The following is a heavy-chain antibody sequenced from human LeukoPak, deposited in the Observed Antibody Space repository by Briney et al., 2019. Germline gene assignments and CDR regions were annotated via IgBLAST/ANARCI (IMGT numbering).Heavy chain of an antibody. CDR2: ISRSSSNI. Sequence: GGSLRLSCAASGFKFSDDYMSWIRQPPGKGLEWIAYISRSSSNIRSAASVRGRFSISRDNAKNSLFLQMDSLRVDDTAVYYCVRDVGGDYVPQRFETWGHGTLVIVSS. V-gene: IGHV3-11*01. CDR1: GFKFSDDY. CDR3: VRDVGGDYVPQRFET. J-gene: IGHJ5*01. D-gene: IGHD3-10*02.